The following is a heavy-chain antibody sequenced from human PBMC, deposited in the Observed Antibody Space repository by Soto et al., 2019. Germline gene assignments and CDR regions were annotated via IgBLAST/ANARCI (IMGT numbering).Heavy chain of an antibody. V-gene: IGHV4-34*01. CDR2: INHSGST. CDR3: ARDSLGIAVLGTGRSKNNWFDP. J-gene: IGHJ5*02. D-gene: IGHD6-19*01. CDR1: GGSFSGYY. Sequence: QVQLQQWGAGLLKPSETLSLTCAVYGGSFSGYYWSWIRQPPGKGLEWIGEINHSGSTNYNPSLKSRVTISIDTSKNQFSLKLSSVTAADTAIYYCARDSLGIAVLGTGRSKNNWFDPWGQGTPVTVSS.